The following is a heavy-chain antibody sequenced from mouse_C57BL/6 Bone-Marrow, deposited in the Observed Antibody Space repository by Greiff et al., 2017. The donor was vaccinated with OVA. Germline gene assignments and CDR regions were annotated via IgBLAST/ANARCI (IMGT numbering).Heavy chain of an antibody. CDR1: GFTFSSYA. J-gene: IGHJ4*01. CDR3: TRDGYYAMDY. D-gene: IGHD2-3*01. V-gene: IGHV5-9-1*02. Sequence: EVKLVESGEGLVKPGGSLKLSCAASGFTFSSYAMSWVRQTPEKRLEWVAYISSGGDYIYYADTVKGRFTISRDNARNTLYLQMRSLKAADTAMYYCTRDGYYAMDYWGQGTSVTVSA. CDR2: ISSGGDYI.